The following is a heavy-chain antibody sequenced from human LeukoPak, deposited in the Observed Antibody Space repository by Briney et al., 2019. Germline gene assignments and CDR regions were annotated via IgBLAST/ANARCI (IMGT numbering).Heavy chain of an antibody. D-gene: IGHD3-3*01. V-gene: IGHV3-48*01. J-gene: IGHJ4*02. CDR3: ARLDFWSGYPPDY. Sequence: GGSLRLSCAASGFTFSTYSMNWVRQAPGKGLEWVSYISSSSNTMYYADSVKGRFTISIDKAKNSLYLQMNSLRAEDTAVYYCARLDFWSGYPPDYWGQGTLVTVSS. CDR2: ISSSSNTM. CDR1: GFTFSTYS.